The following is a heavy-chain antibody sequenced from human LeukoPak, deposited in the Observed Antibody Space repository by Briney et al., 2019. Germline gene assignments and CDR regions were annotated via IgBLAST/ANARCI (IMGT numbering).Heavy chain of an antibody. CDR3: AKARPKFGEGHYYMDV. J-gene: IGHJ6*03. D-gene: IGHD3-10*01. CDR1: AFTFNDNY. CDR2: IRYDGSNK. Sequence: GSLRLSCAASAFTFNDNYMSWVRQAPGKGLEWVAFIRYDGSNKYYADSAKGRFTISRDNSKNTLYLQMNSLRAEDTAVYYCAKARPKFGEGHYYMDVWGKGTTVTVSS. V-gene: IGHV3-30*02.